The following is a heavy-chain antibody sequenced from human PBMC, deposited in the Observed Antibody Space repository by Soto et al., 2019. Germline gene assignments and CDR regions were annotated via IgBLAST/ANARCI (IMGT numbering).Heavy chain of an antibody. CDR3: ARGEVVVSENWFDP. CDR1: GYTFTSYA. CDR2: INAGNGNT. Sequence: QVQLVQSGAEVKKPGASVKVSCKASGYTFTSYAMHWVCQAPGQRLEWMGWINAGNGNTKYSQKFQGRVTITRDTSASTAYMELSSLRSEDTAVYYCARGEVVVSENWFDPWGQGTLVTVSS. D-gene: IGHD3-22*01. J-gene: IGHJ5*02. V-gene: IGHV1-3*01.